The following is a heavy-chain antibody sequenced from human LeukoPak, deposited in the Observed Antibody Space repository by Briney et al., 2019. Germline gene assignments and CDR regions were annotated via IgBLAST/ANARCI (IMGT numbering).Heavy chain of an antibody. CDR1: GGSLSGYY. J-gene: IGHJ5*02. Sequence: SETLSLTCAVYGGSLSGYYWSWIRQPPGKGLEWIGEINHSGSTNYNPSLKSRVTISADTSKSQLSLKLSSVTAADTAVYYCARRLGYRITMVRGVINWFDPWGQGTLVTVSS. CDR2: INHSGST. V-gene: IGHV4-34*01. CDR3: ARRLGYRITMVRGVINWFDP. D-gene: IGHD3-10*01.